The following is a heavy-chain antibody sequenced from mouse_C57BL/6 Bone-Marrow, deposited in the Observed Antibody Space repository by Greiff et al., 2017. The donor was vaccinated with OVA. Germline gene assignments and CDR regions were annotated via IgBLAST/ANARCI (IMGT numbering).Heavy chain of an antibody. Sequence: QVQLKESGPGLVQPSQSLSITCTVSGFSLTSYGVHWVRQSPGKGLEWLGVIWRGGSTDYNAAFMSRLSITKDNSKSQVFFKMNSLQADDTAIYYCAKLLITGTSYAMDYWGQGTSVTVSS. CDR1: GFSLTSYG. CDR3: AKLLITGTSYAMDY. CDR2: IWRGGST. V-gene: IGHV2-5*01. J-gene: IGHJ4*01. D-gene: IGHD4-1*01.